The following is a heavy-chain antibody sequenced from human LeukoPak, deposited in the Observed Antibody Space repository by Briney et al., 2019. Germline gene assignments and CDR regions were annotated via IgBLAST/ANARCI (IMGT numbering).Heavy chain of an antibody. J-gene: IGHJ4*02. Sequence: GGSLRLSCAASGFTFSSYSMNWVRQAPGKGLEWVSSISSSSSYIYYADSAKGRFTISRDNAKNSLYLQMNSLRAEDTAVYYCARVNDYGDYTQGSWGQGTLVTVSS. CDR1: GFTFSSYS. D-gene: IGHD4-17*01. CDR3: ARVNDYGDYTQGS. V-gene: IGHV3-21*01. CDR2: ISSSSSYI.